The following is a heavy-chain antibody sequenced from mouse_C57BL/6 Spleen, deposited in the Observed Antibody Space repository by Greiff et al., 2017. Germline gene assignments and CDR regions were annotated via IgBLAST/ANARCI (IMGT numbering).Heavy chain of an antibody. CDR1: GYAFSSSW. V-gene: IGHV1-82*01. CDR2: IYPGDGDT. D-gene: IGHD2-5*01. J-gene: IGHJ2*01. CDR3: ARFIYYSNYVDY. Sequence: QVQLQQSGPELVKPGASVKISCKASGYAFSSSWMNWVKQRPGKGLEWIGRIYPGDGDTNYNGKFKGKATLTADKSASTAYVQLSSLTSEDSAVYFCARFIYYSNYVDYWGQGTTLTVSS.